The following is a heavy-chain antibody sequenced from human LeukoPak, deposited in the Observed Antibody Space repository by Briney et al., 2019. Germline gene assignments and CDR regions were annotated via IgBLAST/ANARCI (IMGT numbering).Heavy chain of an antibody. CDR1: GGTFSSYA. D-gene: IGHD2-15*01. CDR3: ARDCSGGSCERYYFDY. CDR2: IIPILGIA. Sequence: GSSVKVSCKASGGTFSSYAISWVRQAPGQGLEWMGRIIPILGIANYAQKFQGRVTITADKSTSTAYMEPSSLRSEDTAVYYCARDCSGGSCERYYFDYWGQGTLVTVSS. J-gene: IGHJ4*02. V-gene: IGHV1-69*04.